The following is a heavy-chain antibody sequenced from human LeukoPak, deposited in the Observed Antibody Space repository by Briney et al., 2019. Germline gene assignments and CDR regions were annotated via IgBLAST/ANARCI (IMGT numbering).Heavy chain of an antibody. CDR3: ARDPHYYDSSGPGY. CDR2: ISSSSSYI. V-gene: IGHV3-21*01. J-gene: IGHJ4*02. CDR1: GFTFSSYS. Sequence: PGGSLRLSCAASGFTFSSYSMNWVRQAPGKGLEWVSSISSSSSYIYYADSVKGRFTISRDNAKNSLYLQMNSLRAEDTAVYYCARDPHYYDSSGPGYWGQGTLVTVSS. D-gene: IGHD3-22*01.